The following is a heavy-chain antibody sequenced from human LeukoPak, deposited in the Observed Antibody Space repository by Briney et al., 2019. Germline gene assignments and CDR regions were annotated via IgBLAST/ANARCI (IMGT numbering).Heavy chain of an antibody. Sequence: PGTSLRLSCTASGYTFSDYGMHWVRQAPGKGLEWLSVISYSGVVKFYADSVKGRFTISRDNSKNTLYLQMNSLRAEDTAVYYCASYYYDSSDWFDPWGQGTLVTVSS. CDR1: GYTFSDYG. D-gene: IGHD3-22*01. CDR2: ISYSGVVK. V-gene: IGHV3-30*03. J-gene: IGHJ5*02. CDR3: ASYYYDSSDWFDP.